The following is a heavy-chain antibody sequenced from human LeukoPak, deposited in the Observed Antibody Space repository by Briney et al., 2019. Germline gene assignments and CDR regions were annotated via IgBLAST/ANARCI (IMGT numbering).Heavy chain of an antibody. CDR1: GGSISSYY. J-gene: IGHJ3*02. CDR2: IYYSGST. Sequence: SETLSLSCTVSGGSISSYYWSWIRQPPGKGLEWIGYIYYSGSTNYNPSLKSRVTISVDTSKNQFSLKLSSVTAADTAVYYCARQNGGSWDIWGQGTMVTVSS. CDR3: ARQNGGSWDI. D-gene: IGHD6-25*01. V-gene: IGHV4-59*08.